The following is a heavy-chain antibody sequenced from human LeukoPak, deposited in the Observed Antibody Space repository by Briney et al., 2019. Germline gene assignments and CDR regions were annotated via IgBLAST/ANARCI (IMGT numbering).Heavy chain of an antibody. CDR2: IYYSGST. CDR1: GGSISSNSYY. CDR3: ARGSFYYAMDV. Sequence: SETLSLTCTVSGGSISSNSYYWGWIRQPPGKGLEWIGSIYYSGSTYYNPSLKSRVTISVDTSKNQFSLKLSSVTAADTAVYYCARGSFYYAMDVWGQGTTVTVSS. V-gene: IGHV4-39*01. J-gene: IGHJ6*02.